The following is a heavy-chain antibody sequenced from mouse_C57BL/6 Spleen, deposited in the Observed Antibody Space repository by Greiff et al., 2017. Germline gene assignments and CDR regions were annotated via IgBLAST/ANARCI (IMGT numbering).Heavy chain of an antibody. Sequence: EVKLMESGGGLVQPGGSLKLSCAASGFTFSDYGMAWVRQAPRKGPEWVAFISNLAYSIYYADTVTGRFTISRENAKNTLYLEKSSLRSEDTAMYYCAREAGTGYFDVWGTGTTVTVSS. CDR1: GFTFSDYG. V-gene: IGHV5-15*01. CDR2: ISNLAYSI. CDR3: AREAGTGYFDV. J-gene: IGHJ1*03. D-gene: IGHD3-3*01.